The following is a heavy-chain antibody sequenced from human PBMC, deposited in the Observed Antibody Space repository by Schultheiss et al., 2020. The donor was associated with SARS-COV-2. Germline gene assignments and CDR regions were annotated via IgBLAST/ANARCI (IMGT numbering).Heavy chain of an antibody. J-gene: IGHJ6*03. Sequence: SETLSLTCTVSGGSISSYYWSWIRQPAGKGLECIGRIYTSGSTNYNPSLKSRVTMSVDTSKNQFSLKLSSVTAADTAVYYCARYCSSTSLSDPRRYMDVWGKGTTVTVFS. CDR2: IYTSGST. D-gene: IGHD2-2*01. CDR1: GGSISSYY. V-gene: IGHV4-4*07. CDR3: ARYCSSTSLSDPRRYMDV.